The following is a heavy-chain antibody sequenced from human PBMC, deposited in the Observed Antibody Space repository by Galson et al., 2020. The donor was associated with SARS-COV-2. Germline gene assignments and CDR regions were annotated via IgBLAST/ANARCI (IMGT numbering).Heavy chain of an antibody. Sequence: GSLRLSCAASGFTFSDYYMSWIRQAPGKGLEWVSYISSSGSTIYYADSVKGRFTISRDNAKNSLYLQMNSLRAEDTAVYYCARDRHKYYYDSSGYYNWFDPWGQGTKVTVSS. V-gene: IGHV3-11*01. CDR1: GFTFSDYY. J-gene: IGHJ5*02. D-gene: IGHD3-22*01. CDR2: ISSSGSTI. CDR3: ARDRHKYYYDSSGYYNWFDP.